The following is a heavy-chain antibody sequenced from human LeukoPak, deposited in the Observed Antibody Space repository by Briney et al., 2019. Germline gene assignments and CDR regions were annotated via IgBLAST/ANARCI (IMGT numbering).Heavy chain of an antibody. D-gene: IGHD6-13*01. J-gene: IGHJ6*03. Sequence: ASVKVSCKASGYTFTNYYVHWVRQAPGRGLEWMGIINPSGGSTSYPQKFQGRVTVTRDMSTSTVYMELSSLRSEDTAVFYCARSFGASQQYTSSWNYYYMDVWGGGTTVTVSS. CDR3: ARSFGASQQYTSSWNYYYMDV. CDR1: GYTFTNYY. V-gene: IGHV1-46*01. CDR2: INPSGGST.